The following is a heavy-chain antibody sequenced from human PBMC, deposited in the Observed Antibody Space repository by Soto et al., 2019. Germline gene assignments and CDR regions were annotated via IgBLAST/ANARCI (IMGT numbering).Heavy chain of an antibody. Sequence: WGTLCLTCAVYGGSFSGYYWSWIRQPPGKGLEWIGEINHSGSTNYNPSLKSRITISVDTTKNQFSPKPSSVTAADTAEYYVSKCSYLDSYYWTGYHTPYYYYYYGMDVWGQGTTVTVSS. V-gene: IGHV4-34*01. D-gene: IGHD2-8*02. CDR1: GGSFSGYY. CDR2: INHSGST. J-gene: IGHJ6*02. CDR3: SKCSYLDSYYWTGYHTPYYYYYYGMDV.